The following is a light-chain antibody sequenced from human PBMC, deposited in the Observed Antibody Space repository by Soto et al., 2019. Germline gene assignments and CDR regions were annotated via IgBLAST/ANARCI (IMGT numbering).Light chain of an antibody. Sequence: ETVMTQSPVTLSVFLGERATLSCRASQSVTSNLAWYQQTPGQAPRLLISGASTRATGIPATFSGSGSGTDFTLTISSLQSEDFAVYYCQQYNNWPLTFGPGTKVDIK. CDR2: GAS. V-gene: IGKV3-15*01. J-gene: IGKJ3*01. CDR3: QQYNNWPLT. CDR1: QSVTSN.